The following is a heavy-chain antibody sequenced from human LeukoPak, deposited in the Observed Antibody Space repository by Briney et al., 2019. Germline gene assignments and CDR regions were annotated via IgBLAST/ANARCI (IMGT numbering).Heavy chain of an antibody. CDR2: IIPIFGTA. V-gene: IGHV1-69*13. Sequence: SVKVSCKASGGTFSSYAISWVRQAPGQGLEWMGGIIPIFGTANYAQKFQGRVTITADESTSTAYMELSSPRSEDTAVYYCARDKGQDDYYDSSGFFDYWGQGTLVTVSS. CDR3: ARDKGQDDYYDSSGFFDY. D-gene: IGHD3-22*01. CDR1: GGTFSSYA. J-gene: IGHJ4*02.